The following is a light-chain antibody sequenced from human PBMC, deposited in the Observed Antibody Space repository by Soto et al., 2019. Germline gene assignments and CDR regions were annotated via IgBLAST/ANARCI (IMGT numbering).Light chain of an antibody. CDR3: LQDYNYPRT. Sequence: AIQMTQSPSSLSASVGDRVTITCRASQGIRDDLGWYQQKPGKAPKVLIYAASTLHSGVPSRFSGSGFGTEFPLTISSLQPEDFATYYCLQDYNYPRTFGQGTKVEIK. J-gene: IGKJ1*01. V-gene: IGKV1-6*02. CDR2: AAS. CDR1: QGIRDD.